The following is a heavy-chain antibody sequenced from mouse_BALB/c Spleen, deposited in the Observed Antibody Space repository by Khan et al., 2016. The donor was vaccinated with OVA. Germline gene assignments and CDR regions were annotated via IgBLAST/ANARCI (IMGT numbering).Heavy chain of an antibody. V-gene: IGHV1-9*01. D-gene: IGHD1-1*01. Sequence: VQLQQSGAELMKPGASVKISCKPTGYTFSSYWIEWVKQRPGHGLEWIGEILPGSNSTHYNERFQGKATITADTSSNTAYMQLSSLTSEDSAIDYCARGNYYGSTSWFGYWGQGTLVTVSA. J-gene: IGHJ3*01. CDR3: ARGNYYGSTSWFGY. CDR1: GYTFSSYW. CDR2: ILPGSNST.